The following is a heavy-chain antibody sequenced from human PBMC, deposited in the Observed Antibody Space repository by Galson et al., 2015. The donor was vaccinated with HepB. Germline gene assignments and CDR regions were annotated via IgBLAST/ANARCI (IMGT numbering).Heavy chain of an antibody. CDR1: GFTFSSYW. D-gene: IGHD1-1*01. V-gene: IGHV3-7*03. CDR2: IKQDGSEK. Sequence: SLRLSCAASGFTFSSYWMSWVRQAPGKGLEWVANIKQDGSEKYYVDSVKGRFTISRDNVKNSLYLQMNSLRAEDTAVYYCARLPSGTTDYYYYGMDVWGQGTTVTVSS. J-gene: IGHJ6*02. CDR3: ARLPSGTTDYYYYGMDV.